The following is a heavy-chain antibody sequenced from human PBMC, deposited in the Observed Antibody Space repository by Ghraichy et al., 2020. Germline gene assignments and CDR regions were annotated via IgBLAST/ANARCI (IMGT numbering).Heavy chain of an antibody. Sequence: SQTLSITCAISGDSVSSNSAAWNWIRQSPSRGLEWLGRTYYRSKWYNDYAVSVKSRITINPDTSKNQFSLQLNSVTPEDTAVYYCARDRGLVSPYYYDSSGYYSGIDYWGQGTLVTVSS. CDR1: GDSVSSNSAA. D-gene: IGHD3-22*01. V-gene: IGHV6-1*01. CDR2: TYYRSKWYN. CDR3: ARDRGLVSPYYYDSSGYYSGIDY. J-gene: IGHJ4*02.